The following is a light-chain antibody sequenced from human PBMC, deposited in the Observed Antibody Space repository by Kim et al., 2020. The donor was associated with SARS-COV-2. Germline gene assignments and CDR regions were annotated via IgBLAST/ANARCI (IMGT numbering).Light chain of an antibody. CDR2: DVS. Sequence: GQSITISCTGTSSDVGGYNYVSWYQQHPAKAPKLMIYDVSNRPSGVSNRFSGSKSGNTASLTISGLQAEDEADYYCSSYTGSTPYVFGTGTKVTVL. V-gene: IGLV2-14*03. CDR3: SSYTGSTPYV. CDR1: SSDVGGYNY. J-gene: IGLJ1*01.